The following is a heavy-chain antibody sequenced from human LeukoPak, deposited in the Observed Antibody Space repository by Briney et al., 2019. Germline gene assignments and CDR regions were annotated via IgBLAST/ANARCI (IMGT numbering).Heavy chain of an antibody. CDR3: AKGVFRGYCSGGSCYEPRFDS. D-gene: IGHD2-15*01. J-gene: IGHJ4*02. Sequence: GSLRLSCAASGFTFTNYAMSWVRQAPGKGLEWVSAISGSGGSTYYADSVKGRFTISRDNSKNTLCLQMNSLRAEDTALYYCAKGVFRGYCSGGSCYEPRFDSWGQGTLVTVSS. CDR1: GFTFTNYA. V-gene: IGHV3-23*01. CDR2: ISGSGGST.